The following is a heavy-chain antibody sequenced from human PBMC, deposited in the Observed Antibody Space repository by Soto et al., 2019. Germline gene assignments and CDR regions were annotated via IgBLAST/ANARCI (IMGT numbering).Heavy chain of an antibody. D-gene: IGHD3-9*01. V-gene: IGHV3-23*01. CDR3: GKGQTHYDVLAGYWAYYYGLDV. Sequence: EVQLLESGGGLVQPGGSLRLSCAASGFTFSSYAMAWVRQAPGKGLEWVSAMSGSGERTHYTESVKGRFTISRENSMNRLWLQMNNLRAEETAVYYCGKGQTHYDVLAGYWAYYYGLDVWGQGTTVTVSS. CDR1: GFTFSSYA. J-gene: IGHJ6*02. CDR2: MSGSGERT.